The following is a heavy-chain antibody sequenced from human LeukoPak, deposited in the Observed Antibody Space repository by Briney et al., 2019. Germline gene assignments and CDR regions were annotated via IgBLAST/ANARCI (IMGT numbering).Heavy chain of an antibody. J-gene: IGHJ4*02. D-gene: IGHD3-9*01. CDR3: AKEDRAYYDILSGTFDS. CDR2: ITWNSDNI. Sequence: PGRSLRLSCVASGFTFDEYAMNWVRQAPGKGLEWVSGITWNSDNIGYADSVKGRFTISRDNARNSLYLQMNSLRVEDTALYYCAKEDRAYYDILSGTFDSWGQGTLVTVSS. V-gene: IGHV3-9*01. CDR1: GFTFDEYA.